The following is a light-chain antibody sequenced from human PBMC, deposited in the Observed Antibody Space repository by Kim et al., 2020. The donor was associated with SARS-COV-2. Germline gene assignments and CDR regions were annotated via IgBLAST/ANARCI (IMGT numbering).Light chain of an antibody. V-gene: IGKV3-11*01. Sequence: PGERATLSCRASQSVSRYLAWYQQKPGQAPRLLIYDASNRATGIPARFSGSGSGTDFTLTINSLEPEDFAVYYCQQRSNWPRSITFGQGTRLEIK. CDR1: QSVSRY. CDR2: DAS. J-gene: IGKJ5*01. CDR3: QQRSNWPRSIT.